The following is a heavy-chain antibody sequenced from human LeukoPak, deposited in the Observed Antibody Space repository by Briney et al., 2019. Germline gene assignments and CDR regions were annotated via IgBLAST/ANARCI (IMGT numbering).Heavy chain of an antibody. CDR1: GYTFTGYY. J-gene: IGHJ4*02. Sequence: ASVKVSCKASGYTFTGYYMHWVRQAPGQGLEWMGWMNPNSGGTNYAQKFQGRVTMTRDTSISTAYMELSRLRSDDTAVYYCARVRLPRSTVTTSALEYWGQGTLVTVSS. CDR2: MNPNSGGT. D-gene: IGHD4-17*01. CDR3: ARVRLPRSTVTTSALEY. V-gene: IGHV1-2*02.